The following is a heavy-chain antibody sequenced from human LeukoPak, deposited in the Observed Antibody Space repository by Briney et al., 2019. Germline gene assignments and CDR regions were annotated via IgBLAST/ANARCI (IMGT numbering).Heavy chain of an antibody. CDR1: GGSIRSYY. Sequence: SETLSLTCTVSGGSIRSYYWSWIRQPPGKGLEWIGHIYYRESTNYNPSLKSRVTISVDTSKSQFSLKLSSVTAADTAVYYCGSSSWYPYFQYWGQGTLVTVSS. J-gene: IGHJ1*01. D-gene: IGHD6-13*01. CDR2: IYYREST. CDR3: GSSSWYPYFQY. V-gene: IGHV4-59*08.